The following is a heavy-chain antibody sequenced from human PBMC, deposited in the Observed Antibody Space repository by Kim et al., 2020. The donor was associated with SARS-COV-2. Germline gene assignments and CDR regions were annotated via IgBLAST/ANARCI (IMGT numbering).Heavy chain of an antibody. D-gene: IGHD3-22*01. CDR3: ARVPITTHYTYYYDSSGYYDRIRHSFDY. J-gene: IGHJ4*02. CDR2: INTNTGNP. V-gene: IGHV7-4-1*02. Sequence: ASVKVSCKASGYTFTSYAMNWVRQAPGQGLEWMGWINTNTGNPTYAQGFTGRFVFSLDTSVSTAYLQISSLKAEDTAVYYCARVPITTHYTYYYDSSGYYDRIRHSFDYWGQGTLVTVSS. CDR1: GYTFTSYA.